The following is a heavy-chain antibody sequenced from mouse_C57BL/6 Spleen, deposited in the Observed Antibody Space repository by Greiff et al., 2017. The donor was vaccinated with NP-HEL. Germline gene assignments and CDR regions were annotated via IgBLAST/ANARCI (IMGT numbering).Heavy chain of an antibody. CDR2: ISSGSSTI. CDR1: GFTFSDYG. CDR3: ARIHYDYFDY. D-gene: IGHD1-2*01. Sequence: EVHLVESGGGLVKPGGSLKLSCAASGFTFSDYGMHWVRQAPEKGLEWVAYISSGSSTIYYADTVKGRFTISRDNAKNTLFLQMTSLRSEDTAMYYCARIHYDYFDYWGQGTTLTVSS. J-gene: IGHJ2*01. V-gene: IGHV5-17*01.